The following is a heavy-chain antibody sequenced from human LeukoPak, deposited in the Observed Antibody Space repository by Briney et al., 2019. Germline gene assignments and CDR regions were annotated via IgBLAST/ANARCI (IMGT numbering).Heavy chain of an antibody. CDR2: ITPSGDT. V-gene: IGHV1-2*02. CDR3: ARDRYGDGFAHFDY. Sequence: ASAKVSCKASGYTFSSYAMHWVRQAPGQGLEWMGWITPSGDTNYAQKFQGRVAITRDTSITTAYMDLSRLTSDDTAVYYCARDRYGDGFAHFDYWGQGALVTVSS. CDR1: GYTFSSYA. J-gene: IGHJ4*02. D-gene: IGHD5-24*01.